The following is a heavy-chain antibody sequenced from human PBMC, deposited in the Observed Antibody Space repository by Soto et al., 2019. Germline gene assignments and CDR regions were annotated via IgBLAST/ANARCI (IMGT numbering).Heavy chain of an antibody. CDR3: ARDMEHVDIVSTLVHQYSFFGMDV. Sequence: QVKVVESGGGVVQAGRSLRLSCEVSGFTFSRYGMHWVRQAPGKGLEWVAFIWYDGSNKNYGDSVKGRFTVSRDDLRNTVYLQMKSLRAADTAVYYCARDMEHVDIVSTLVHQYSFFGMDVWGQGTTVIVS. CDR1: GFTFSRYG. J-gene: IGHJ6*02. V-gene: IGHV3-33*01. CDR2: IWYDGSNK. D-gene: IGHD5-12*01.